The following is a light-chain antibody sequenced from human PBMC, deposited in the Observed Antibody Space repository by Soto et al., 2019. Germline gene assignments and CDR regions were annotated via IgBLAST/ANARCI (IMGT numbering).Light chain of an antibody. CDR3: QQYNTFWT. V-gene: IGKV1-5*01. Sequence: DIQMTQSPSSLSASVGDRVTITCRASQNISTYLNWYQQKPGKAPKLLIYDVSNLESGVPSRFSGSGSGTEFTLTISSLKPDDFATYYCQQYNTFWTLGQGTKGDIK. J-gene: IGKJ1*01. CDR2: DVS. CDR1: QNISTY.